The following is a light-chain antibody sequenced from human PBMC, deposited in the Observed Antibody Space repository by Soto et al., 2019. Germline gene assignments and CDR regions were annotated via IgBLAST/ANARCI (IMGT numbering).Light chain of an antibody. CDR2: RAS. CDR1: QDISRF. CDR3: QQYNSFPQT. V-gene: IGKV1-17*03. Sequence: DVQMAQSPSAMSASVGDRVTIACRASQDISRFVAWFQQKPGKAPKLLIYRASVLESGVPSRFIGGGSGTNFSLTISYLQSEDFATYYCQQYNSFPQTLGQGTKLEIK. J-gene: IGKJ2*01.